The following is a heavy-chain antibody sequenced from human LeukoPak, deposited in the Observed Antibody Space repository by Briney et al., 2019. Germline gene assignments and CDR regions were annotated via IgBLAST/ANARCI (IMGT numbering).Heavy chain of an antibody. CDR1: GGSFSGYY. CDR3: AFTYYDFWSGYRSFDY. D-gene: IGHD3-3*01. CDR2: INHSGST. Sequence: PSETLSLTCAVCGGSFSGYYWSWIRQPPGKGLEWIGEINHSGSTNYNPSLKSRVTISVDTSKNQFSLKLSSVTAADTAVYYCAFTYYDFWSGYRSFDYWGQGTLVTVSS. J-gene: IGHJ4*02. V-gene: IGHV4-34*01.